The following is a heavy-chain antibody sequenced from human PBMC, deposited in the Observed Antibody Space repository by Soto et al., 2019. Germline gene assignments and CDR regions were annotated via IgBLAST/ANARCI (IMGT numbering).Heavy chain of an antibody. CDR3: AAYYDSLTGYTPDHNWLDP. V-gene: IGHV3-11*01. D-gene: IGHD3-9*01. CDR2: ISSSGSTI. CDR1: GFTFSDYY. J-gene: IGHJ5*02. Sequence: GGSLRLSCAASGFTFSDYYMSWIRQAPGKGLEWVSYISSSGSTIYYADSVKGRFTISRDNAKNSLYLQMNSLRAEDTAVYYCAAYYDSLTGYTPDHNWLDPWGQGTLVTVSS.